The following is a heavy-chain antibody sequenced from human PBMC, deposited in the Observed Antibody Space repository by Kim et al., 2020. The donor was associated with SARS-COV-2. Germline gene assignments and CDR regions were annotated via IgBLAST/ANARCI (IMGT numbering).Heavy chain of an antibody. Sequence: GGSLRLSCAASGFTFDDYAMHWVRQAPGKGLEWVSGISWNSGSIGYADSVKGRFTISRDNAKNSLYLQMNSVRAEDTALYYCAKDKDYDYAEDWFDPWGQGTLITVSS. CDR1: GFTFDDYA. CDR3: AKDKDYDYAEDWFDP. CDR2: ISWNSGSI. D-gene: IGHD3-16*01. V-gene: IGHV3-9*01. J-gene: IGHJ5*02.